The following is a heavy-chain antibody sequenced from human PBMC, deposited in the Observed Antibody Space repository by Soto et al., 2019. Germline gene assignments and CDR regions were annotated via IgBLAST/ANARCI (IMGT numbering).Heavy chain of an antibody. J-gene: IGHJ5*02. V-gene: IGHV4-31*03. D-gene: IGHD3-9*01. CDR1: GGSISSGGYY. CDR3: ARGSSLTGRTNWFDP. CDR2: IYYSGST. Sequence: PSETLSLTCTVSGGSISSGGYYWSWIRQHPGKGLEWIGYIYYSGSTYYNPSLKSRVTISVDTSKNQFSLKLSSVTAADTAVYYCARGSSLTGRTNWFDPWGQGTLVTVSS.